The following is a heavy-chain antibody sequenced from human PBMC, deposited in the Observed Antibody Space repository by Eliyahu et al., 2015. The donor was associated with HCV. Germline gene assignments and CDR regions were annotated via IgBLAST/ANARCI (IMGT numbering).Heavy chain of an antibody. Sequence: QVQLQQSGPGLVKPSQTLSLTCAISGDSVSSNSAAWNWIRQSPSRGLEWLGRTYYRSKWYNDYAVPVKSRITINPDTSKNQFSLQLNSVTPEDTAVYYCARDREWRGITGTTGYFDYWGQGTLVTVSS. CDR3: ARDREWRGITGTTGYFDY. CDR1: GDSVSSNSAA. V-gene: IGHV6-1*01. J-gene: IGHJ4*02. D-gene: IGHD1-7*01. CDR2: TYYRSKWYN.